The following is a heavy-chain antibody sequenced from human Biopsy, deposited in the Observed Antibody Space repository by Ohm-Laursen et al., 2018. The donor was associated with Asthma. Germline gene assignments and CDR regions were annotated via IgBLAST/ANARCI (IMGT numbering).Heavy chain of an antibody. D-gene: IGHD3-9*01. Sequence: GASVKVSCKSSGYTFINYAIHWVRQAPGHSLEWMGWINAANGNTKYSQKFQGRVTTSRDTSASTAYMDLSSLRSEDTAVYYCARTYYDFLTGQVNDAFAMWGQGTMVTVSS. J-gene: IGHJ3*02. CDR1: GYTFINYA. CDR3: ARTYYDFLTGQVNDAFAM. CDR2: INAANGNT. V-gene: IGHV1-3*01.